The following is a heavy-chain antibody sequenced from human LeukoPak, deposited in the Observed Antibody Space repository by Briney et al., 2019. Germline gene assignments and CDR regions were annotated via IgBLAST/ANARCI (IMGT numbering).Heavy chain of an antibody. J-gene: IGHJ5*02. Sequence: GESLNTSCKGSGYSFTSYWIGWVRQMPGKGLEWMGIIYPGDSDTRYSPSFQGQVTISADKSISTAYLQWSSLKASDTAMYYCARQYLSGTPWFGPWGQGTLVTVSS. CDR1: GYSFTSYW. CDR2: IYPGDSDT. D-gene: IGHD6-19*01. CDR3: ARQYLSGTPWFGP. V-gene: IGHV5-51*01.